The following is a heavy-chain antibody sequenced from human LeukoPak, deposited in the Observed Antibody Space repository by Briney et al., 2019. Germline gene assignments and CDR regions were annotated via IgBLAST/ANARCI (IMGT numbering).Heavy chain of an antibody. V-gene: IGHV3-11*04. CDR1: GFIFSDYY. D-gene: IGHD3-3*01. CDR2: ISSSGTTSI. Sequence: GGSLRLSCAASGFIFSDYYMSWIRQAPGKGLEGVSYISSSGTTSIYYADSVKRRYTISRGKAKNSLYLQMNSLRPEYTAVYYCARDRVGSADFWSGYYTGTFDYWGQGTLVTVSS. J-gene: IGHJ4*02. CDR3: ARDRVGSADFWSGYYTGTFDY.